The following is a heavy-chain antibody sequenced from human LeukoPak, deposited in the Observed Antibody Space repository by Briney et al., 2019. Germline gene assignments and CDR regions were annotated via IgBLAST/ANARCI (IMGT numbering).Heavy chain of an antibody. D-gene: IGHD2-21*01. CDR1: GFTFSSYT. CDR2: ISSSSSYI. CDR3: ARERGDLAYLYYYYYMDV. Sequence: GSLRLSCAASGFTFSSYTMNWVRQAPGKGLEWVSSISSSSSYIYYAESVRGRFTISRDNAKNSLFLQMNSLRAEDTAVYYCARERGDLAYLYYYYYMDVCGKGTTVTVSS. J-gene: IGHJ6*03. V-gene: IGHV3-21*01.